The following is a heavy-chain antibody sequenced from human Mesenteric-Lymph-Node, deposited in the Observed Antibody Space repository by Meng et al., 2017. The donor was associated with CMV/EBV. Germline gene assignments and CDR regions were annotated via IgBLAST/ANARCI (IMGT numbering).Heavy chain of an antibody. J-gene: IGHJ4*02. CDR2: MNPNSGNT. D-gene: IGHD6-13*01. CDR1: GYTFTSYD. CDR3: ARVLAAAAPFDY. Sequence: CKASGYTFTSYDINWVRQATGQGLEWMGWMNPNSGNTGYAQKLQGRVTMTTDTSTSTAYMELRSLRSDDTAVYYCARVLAAAAPFDYWGQGTLVTVSS. V-gene: IGHV1-8*01.